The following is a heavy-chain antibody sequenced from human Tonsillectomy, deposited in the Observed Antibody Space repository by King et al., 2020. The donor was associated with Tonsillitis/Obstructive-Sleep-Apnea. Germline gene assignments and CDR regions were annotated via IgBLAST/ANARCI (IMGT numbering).Heavy chain of an antibody. V-gene: IGHV4-31*03. CDR3: ARDGGSGHDYSNYEIDYYYYYMDV. CDR1: GGSISSGGYY. J-gene: IGHJ6*03. CDR2: IYYSGST. D-gene: IGHD4-11*01. Sequence: PLQESGPGLVKPSQTLSLTCTVSGGSISSGGYYWSWIRQHPGKGLEWIGYIYYSGSTYYNPSLKSRVTISVDTSKNQFSLKLSSVTAADTAVYYCARDGGSGHDYSNYEIDYYYYYMDVWGKGTTVTVSS.